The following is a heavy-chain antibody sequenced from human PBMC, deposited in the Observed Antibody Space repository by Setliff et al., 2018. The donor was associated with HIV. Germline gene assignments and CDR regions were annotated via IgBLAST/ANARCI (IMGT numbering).Heavy chain of an antibody. J-gene: IGHJ4*02. V-gene: IGHV3-7*03. CDR1: GFTFSSYW. D-gene: IGHD3-3*01. CDR3: ARDGLGGALDY. CDR2: IKQDGSEK. Sequence: PGGSLRLSCAASGFTFSSYWMSWVRQAPGKGLEWLANIKQDGSEKYYVDSVKGRFTISRDDAKKSMYLQMSSLRAEDTAMYYCARDGLGGALDYWGQGTLVTVSS.